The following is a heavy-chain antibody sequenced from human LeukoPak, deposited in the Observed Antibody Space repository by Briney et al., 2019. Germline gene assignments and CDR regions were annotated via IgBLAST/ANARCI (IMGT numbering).Heavy chain of an antibody. J-gene: IGHJ6*04. CDR1: GFTFSSYS. CDR3: ARDRGDTYYYGSGSYEVDV. V-gene: IGHV3-21*01. CDR2: ISSSSSYI. Sequence: GGSLRLSCAASGFTFSSYSMNWVRQAPGKGLEWVSSISSSSSYIHYADSVKGRFTISRDNAKNSLYLQMNSLRAEDTAVYYCARDRGDTYYYGSGSYEVDVWGKGTTVTISS. D-gene: IGHD3-10*01.